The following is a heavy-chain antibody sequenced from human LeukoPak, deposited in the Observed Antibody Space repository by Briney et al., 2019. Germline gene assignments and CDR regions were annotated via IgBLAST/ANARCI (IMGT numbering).Heavy chain of an antibody. J-gene: IGHJ4*02. V-gene: IGHV1-2*02. CDR3: ARKGRIYGDYDY. CDR2: LNPNSGGT. CDR1: GYTFPDYY. D-gene: IGHD4-17*01. Sequence: ASVKVSCKASGYTFPDYYIHCVRQAPGQGLEWIGFLNPNSGGTHYAQKFQGRVTVTRDTSINTVYMEMIRLRSDDTAVYYCARKGRIYGDYDYWGRGTLVTVSS.